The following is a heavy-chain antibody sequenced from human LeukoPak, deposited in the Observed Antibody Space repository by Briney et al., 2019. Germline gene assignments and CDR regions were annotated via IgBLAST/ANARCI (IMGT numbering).Heavy chain of an antibody. CDR3: ARDPHVLRFLEWPDLDY. J-gene: IGHJ4*02. CDR1: GFTFSSYG. Sequence: GGSLRLSCAASGFTFSSYGMHWVRQAPGKGLEWVSSISSSSSYIYYADSVKGRFTISRDNAKNSLYLQMNSLRAEDTAVYYCARDPHVLRFLEWPDLDYWGQGTLVTVSS. CDR2: ISSSSSYI. D-gene: IGHD3-3*01. V-gene: IGHV3-21*01.